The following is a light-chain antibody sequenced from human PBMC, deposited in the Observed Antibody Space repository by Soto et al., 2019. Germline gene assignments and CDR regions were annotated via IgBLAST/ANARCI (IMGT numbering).Light chain of an antibody. CDR2: AAS. V-gene: IGKV1-39*01. J-gene: IGKJ5*01. CDR3: QQSYSSIT. Sequence: DIQMTQSPSTLSASVGDRVTITCRASQSISSWLAWYQQKPGKAPKLLIYAASSLQRGVPSTFSGGGSGTDFTLTISSLQPEDFATYYCQQSYSSITFGQGTRLEVK. CDR1: QSISSW.